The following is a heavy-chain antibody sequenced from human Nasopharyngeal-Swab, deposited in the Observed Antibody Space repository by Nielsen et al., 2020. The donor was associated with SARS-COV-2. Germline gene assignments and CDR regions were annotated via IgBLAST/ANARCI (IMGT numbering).Heavy chain of an antibody. CDR3: ARVLTTTVTIDY. Sequence: SETLSLTCTVSGGSVSSGSYYWSWIRQPPGKGLEWIGYIYYSGSTNYNPSLKSRVTISVDTSKNQFSLKLSSMTAADTAVYYCARVLTTTVTIDYWGQGTLVTVSS. J-gene: IGHJ4*02. V-gene: IGHV4-61*01. D-gene: IGHD4-17*01. CDR2: IYYSGST. CDR1: GGSVSSGSYY.